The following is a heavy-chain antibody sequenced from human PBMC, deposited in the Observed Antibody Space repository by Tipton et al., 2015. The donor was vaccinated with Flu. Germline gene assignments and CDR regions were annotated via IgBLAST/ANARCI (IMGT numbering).Heavy chain of an antibody. V-gene: IGHV4-61*02. CDR3: AREGHSSGWYD. Sequence: TLSLTCTVSGGSISSGSYYWSWIRQPAGKGLEWIGRIYTSGSTNYNPSLKSRVTIPVDTSKNQFSLKLSSVTAADTAVYYCAREGHSSGWYDWGQGTLVTVSS. D-gene: IGHD6-19*01. J-gene: IGHJ4*02. CDR2: IYTSGST. CDR1: GGSISSGSYY.